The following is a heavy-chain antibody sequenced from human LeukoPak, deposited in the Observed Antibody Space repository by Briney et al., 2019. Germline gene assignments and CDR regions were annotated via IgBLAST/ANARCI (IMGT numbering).Heavy chain of an antibody. J-gene: IGHJ4*02. D-gene: IGHD6-13*01. V-gene: IGHV3-11*01. Sequence: PGGSLRLSFAASGFTFSDYYMSWVRQAPGKGLEWVSYISSSGSTTYYADSVKGRFTISRDNSKNTLYLQMSSLRAEDAAVYYCAKSGSTSWYLDYWGQGTLVTVSS. CDR3: AKSGSTSWYLDY. CDR2: ISSSGSTT. CDR1: GFTFSDYY.